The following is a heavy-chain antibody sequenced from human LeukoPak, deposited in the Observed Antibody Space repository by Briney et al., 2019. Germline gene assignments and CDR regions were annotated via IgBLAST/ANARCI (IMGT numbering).Heavy chain of an antibody. V-gene: IGHV4-4*07. D-gene: IGHD3-9*01. J-gene: IGHJ4*02. Sequence: PSETLSLTCTVSAGSITGYYWIWIRQPAGKGLVWIGRISDSGRTSSHPSLESRVTISLDTSNNQFSLKVTSVTAADTAVDYCAKGSDMNPITGYYSFVYWGQGTLVSVSS. CDR3: AKGSDMNPITGYYSFVY. CDR1: AGSITGYY. CDR2: ISDSGRT.